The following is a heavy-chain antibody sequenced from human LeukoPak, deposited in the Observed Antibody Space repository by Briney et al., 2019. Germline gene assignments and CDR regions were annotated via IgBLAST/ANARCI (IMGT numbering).Heavy chain of an antibody. CDR2: IIPIFGTA. V-gene: IGHV1-69*01. CDR1: GGTFSSYA. J-gene: IGHJ3*02. CDR3: ASCPTPYDAFGI. Sequence: ASVKVSCKASGGTFSSYAISWVRQAPGQGLEWMGGIIPIFGTANYAQKFQGRVTITADESTSTAYMELSSLRSEDTAVYYCASCPTPYDAFGIWGQGTMVTVSS.